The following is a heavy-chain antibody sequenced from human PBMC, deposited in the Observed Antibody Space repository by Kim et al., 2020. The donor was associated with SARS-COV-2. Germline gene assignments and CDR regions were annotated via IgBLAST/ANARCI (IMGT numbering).Heavy chain of an antibody. V-gene: IGHV4-59*11. D-gene: IGHD4-17*01. CDR3: SRGGPVTTMDY. CDR1: GGPINGHY. J-gene: IGHJ4*02. Sequence: SETLSLTCSVSGGPINGHYWSWIRQPPGKGLEWIGYVYYTGIANSKPSLKSRVTISVDTSKNQFSLTLSSVTAADTAVYYCSRGGPVTTMDYWGQGILVTVSS. CDR2: VYYTGIA.